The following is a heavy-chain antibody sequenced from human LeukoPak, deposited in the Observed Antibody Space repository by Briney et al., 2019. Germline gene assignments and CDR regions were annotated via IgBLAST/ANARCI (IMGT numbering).Heavy chain of an antibody. CDR3: AKDPDPPGNYFDY. Sequence: GRSLRLSCAASGFTFSSYGMHWVRQAPGKGLEWVAFIRYDGSNKYYADSVKGRFTISRDNSKNTLYLQMNSLRAEDTAVYYCAKDPDPPGNYFDYWGQGTLVTVSS. V-gene: IGHV3-30*02. D-gene: IGHD1-14*01. CDR2: IRYDGSNK. CDR1: GFTFSSYG. J-gene: IGHJ4*02.